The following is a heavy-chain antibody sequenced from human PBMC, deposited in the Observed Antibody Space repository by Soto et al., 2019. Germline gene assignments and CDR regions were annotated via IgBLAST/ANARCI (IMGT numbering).Heavy chain of an antibody. CDR2: INGGGGST. CDR1: GFTFSNYA. J-gene: IGHJ4*02. V-gene: IGHV3-23*01. Sequence: EVQLLESGGGLVQPGGSLRLSCAASGFTFSNYAMSWVRQAPGKGLEWVSSINGGGGSTYYADSVKGRFTISRDNSKNTLNLQMNSLRAEDTAVYYCAKDQRGYTSTARIDYWGQGTLVTVSS. D-gene: IGHD2-2*02. CDR3: AKDQRGYTSTARIDY.